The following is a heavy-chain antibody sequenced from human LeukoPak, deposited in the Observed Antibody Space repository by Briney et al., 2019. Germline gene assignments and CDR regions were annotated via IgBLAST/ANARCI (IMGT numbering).Heavy chain of an antibody. J-gene: IGHJ6*03. CDR3: ARDLGVLVASYYYYYMDF. D-gene: IGHD2-2*01. CDR2: ISASGGST. V-gene: IGHV3-23*01. Sequence: GGSLRLSCAASGFTFSSYAMSWVRQAPGKGLEWVSAISASGGSTYYADSVKGRFTISRDNSKNSLYLQMNSLRAEDTALYYCARDLGVLVASYYYYYMDFWGKGTTVTVSS. CDR1: GFTFSSYA.